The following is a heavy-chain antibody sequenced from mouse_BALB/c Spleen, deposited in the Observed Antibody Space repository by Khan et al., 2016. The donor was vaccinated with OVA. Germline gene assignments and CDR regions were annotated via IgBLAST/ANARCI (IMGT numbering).Heavy chain of an antibody. Sequence: VQLKESGPGLVKPSQSLSLTCTVTGYSITSDYAWNWIRQFPGNKLEWMGYISYSGNTNYNPSLRSRISITRDTSTNQFFLQLNSVTTEDTATYYCARVYGGDFDYWGQGTTLTVSS. CDR3: ARVYGGDFDY. V-gene: IGHV3-2*02. CDR2: ISYSGNT. CDR1: GYSITSDYA. D-gene: IGHD1-1*01. J-gene: IGHJ2*01.